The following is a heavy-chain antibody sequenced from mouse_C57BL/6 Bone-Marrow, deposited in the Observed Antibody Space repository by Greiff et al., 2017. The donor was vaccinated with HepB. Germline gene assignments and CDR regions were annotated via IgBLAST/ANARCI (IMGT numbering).Heavy chain of an antibody. Sequence: VQLQQSGAELVKPGASVKMSCKASGYTFTSYWITWVKQRPGQGLEWIGDIYPGSGSTNYNEKFKSKATLTVDTSSSTAYMQLSSLTSEDSAVYYCARTIVTTNYAMDYWGQGTSVTVSS. V-gene: IGHV1-55*01. CDR1: GYTFTSYW. CDR3: ARTIVTTNYAMDY. CDR2: IYPGSGST. J-gene: IGHJ4*01. D-gene: IGHD2-5*01.